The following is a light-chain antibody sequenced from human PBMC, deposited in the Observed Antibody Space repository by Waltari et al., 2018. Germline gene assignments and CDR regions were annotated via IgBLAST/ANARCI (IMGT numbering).Light chain of an antibody. CDR1: QYVSIF. J-gene: IGKJ5*01. CDR3: QQRSIWPPIT. CDR2: DVD. V-gene: IGKV3-11*01. Sequence: EIVLTQSPATLSVSPGERATVSCRASQYVSIFLAWYQHKPGQAPRLIIYDVDNRATGIPPRFSASGSGTDFTLTISRFESEDSAVYSCQQRSIWPPITFGQGTRLEIK.